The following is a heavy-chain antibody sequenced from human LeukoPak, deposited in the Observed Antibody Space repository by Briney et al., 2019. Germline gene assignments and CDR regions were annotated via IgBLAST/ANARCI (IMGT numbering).Heavy chain of an antibody. CDR2: ISRSGSHI. Sequence: GGSLRLSCVASGFTFSDYYMSWIRQAPGKGLKWGSDISRSGSHIYYADSMKGRFTISRDDAKNSLYLQMDSLRVEDTAVYYCARDMITEVTPLQYCGQGTLVTVSS. V-gene: IGHV3-11*01. CDR3: ARDMITEVTPLQY. D-gene: IGHD2-21*02. CDR1: GFTFSDYY. J-gene: IGHJ4*02.